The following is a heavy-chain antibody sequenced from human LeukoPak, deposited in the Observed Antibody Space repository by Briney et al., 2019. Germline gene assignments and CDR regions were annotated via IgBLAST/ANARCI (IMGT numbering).Heavy chain of an antibody. D-gene: IGHD3-10*01. J-gene: IGHJ4*02. V-gene: IGHV3-20*04. CDR3: ARGHGSGSYEAIDY. Sequence: GGSLRLSCAASGFTFDDYGMSWVRQAPGKGLEWVSGVNWNGRSTGYADSVKSRFTISRDNAKNSLYLQMNSLRAEDTALYYCARGHGSGSYEAIDYWGQGTLVTVSS. CDR2: VNWNGRST. CDR1: GFTFDDYG.